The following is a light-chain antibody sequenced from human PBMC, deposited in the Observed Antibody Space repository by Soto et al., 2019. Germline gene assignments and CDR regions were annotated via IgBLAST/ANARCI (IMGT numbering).Light chain of an antibody. J-gene: IGLJ2*01. CDR2: GNN. V-gene: IGLV1-40*01. Sequence: QSVLTQPPSVSGAPGQRVTISCTGSSSNIGARYDVHWYQQLPGTAPKLLIYGNNNRPSGVPDRFSGSKSGTSASLAITGLQAEDEADHYCQSFDSSLSGSLVFGGGTQLTVL. CDR1: SSNIGARYD. CDR3: QSFDSSLSGSLV.